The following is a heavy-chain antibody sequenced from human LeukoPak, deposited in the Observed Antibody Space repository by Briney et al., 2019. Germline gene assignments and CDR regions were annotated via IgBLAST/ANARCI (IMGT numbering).Heavy chain of an antibody. V-gene: IGHV3-74*01. D-gene: IGHD5-24*01. J-gene: IGHJ3*02. CDR3: ARELLQVGRDGYNGPFRAVDAFDI. CDR1: GFTFSSYW. CDR2: INTDGSST. Sequence: PGGSLRLSCAASGFTFSSYWMHWVRQAPGKGLVWVSRINTDGSSTSYADSVKGRFTISRDNAKNTLYLQMNSLRAEDTAVYYCARELLQVGRDGYNGPFRAVDAFDIWGQGTMVTVSS.